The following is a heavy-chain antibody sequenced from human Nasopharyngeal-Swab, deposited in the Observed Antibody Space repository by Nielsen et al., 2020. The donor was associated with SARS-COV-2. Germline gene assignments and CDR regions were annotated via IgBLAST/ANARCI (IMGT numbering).Heavy chain of an antibody. CDR3: ARGAPYSSSSGDFDY. CDR1: GFTFSSYS. D-gene: IGHD6-6*01. Sequence: GESLKISCAASGFTFSSYSMNWVRQAPGKGLEWVSSISSSSSYIYYADSVKGRFTISRDNAKNSLYLQMNSLRAEDTAVHYCARGAPYSSSSGDFDYWGQGTLVTVSS. J-gene: IGHJ4*02. CDR2: ISSSSSYI. V-gene: IGHV3-21*01.